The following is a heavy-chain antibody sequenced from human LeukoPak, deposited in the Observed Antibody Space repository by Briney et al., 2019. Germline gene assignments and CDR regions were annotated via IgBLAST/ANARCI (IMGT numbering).Heavy chain of an antibody. Sequence: PSETLSLTCTVSGDSLNTYYWDWIRQPAGKGLEWIGRIHHSGATNHNPSLKSRVTMSVDTSKNQFSLILRSVTAADTAVYYCARDKGVERLGGVYFDSWGQGTLVIVSS. CDR2: IHHSGAT. CDR1: GDSLNTYY. J-gene: IGHJ4*02. D-gene: IGHD1-26*01. V-gene: IGHV4-4*07. CDR3: ARDKGVERLGGVYFDS.